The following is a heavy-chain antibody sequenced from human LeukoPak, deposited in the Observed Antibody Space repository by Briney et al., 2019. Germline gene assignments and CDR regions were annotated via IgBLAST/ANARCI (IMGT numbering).Heavy chain of an antibody. V-gene: IGHV3-53*04. CDR2: IYSGGST. Sequence: GGSLRLSCAASGFTVSSNYMSWVRQAPGKGLEWVSIIYSGGSTYYADSVRGRFTISRHNSKNTLYLQMNSLRAEDRGVYYCARGVGGSAFDIWGQGTMVTVSS. D-gene: IGHD3-16*01. J-gene: IGHJ3*02. CDR3: ARGVGGSAFDI. CDR1: GFTVSSNY.